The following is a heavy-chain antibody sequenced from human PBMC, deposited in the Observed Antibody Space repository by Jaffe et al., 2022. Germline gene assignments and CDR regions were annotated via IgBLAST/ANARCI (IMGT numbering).Heavy chain of an antibody. CDR3: ARDFSGSYVGYFDY. D-gene: IGHD1-26*01. V-gene: IGHV4-61*02. Sequence: QVQLQESGPGLVKPSQTLSLTCTVSGGSISSGSYYWSWIRQPAGKGLEWIGRIYTSGSTNYNPSLKSRVTISVDTSKNQFSLKLSSVTAADTAVYYCARDFSGSYVGYFDYWGQGTLVTVSS. CDR1: GGSISSGSYY. CDR2: IYTSGST. J-gene: IGHJ4*02.